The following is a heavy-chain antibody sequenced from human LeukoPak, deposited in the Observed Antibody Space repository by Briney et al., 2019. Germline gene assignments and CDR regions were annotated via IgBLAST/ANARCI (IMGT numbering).Heavy chain of an antibody. CDR3: ARDRGYSTFDY. CDR1: GFTFSSYW. V-gene: IGHV3-7*01. J-gene: IGHJ4*02. Sequence: GGSLRLSCAASGFTFSSYWMSWVRQAPGKGLEWVANIKQDGSEKYYVDSVKGRFTISRDNAKNSLYLQMNSPRAEDTAVYYCARDRGYSTFDYWGQGTLVTVSS. CDR2: IKQDGSEK. D-gene: IGHD6-13*01.